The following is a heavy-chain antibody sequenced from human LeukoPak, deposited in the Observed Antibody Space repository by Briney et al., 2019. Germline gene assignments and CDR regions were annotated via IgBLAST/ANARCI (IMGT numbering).Heavy chain of an antibody. D-gene: IGHD1-26*01. J-gene: IGHJ3*02. CDR2: VSHSGST. Sequence: SETLSLTCAVYGGSFSGYYWSWIRQPPGKGLEWIGEVSHSGSTNYNPSLKSRVTISVDTSKNQFSLKLSSVTAADTAVYYCARDRSGSYLNAFDIWGQGTMVTVSS. CDR3: ARDRSGSYLNAFDI. CDR1: GGSFSGYY. V-gene: IGHV4-34*01.